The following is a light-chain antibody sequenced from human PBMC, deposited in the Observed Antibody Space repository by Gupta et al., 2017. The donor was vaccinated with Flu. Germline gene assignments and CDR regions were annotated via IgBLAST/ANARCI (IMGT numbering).Light chain of an antibody. V-gene: IGKV3-20*01. CDR1: QSVSSSY. CDR2: GAS. Sequence: EMVLTQSPGTLSLSPGERATLSCRASQSVSSSYLSWYQQKPGQAPRLLIYGASSRATGSPDRFFGSGSGTDFTLTISRLEPEDFAVYYCQQHGRTHLFTFGQGTKLEIK. J-gene: IGKJ2*01. CDR3: QQHGRTHLFT.